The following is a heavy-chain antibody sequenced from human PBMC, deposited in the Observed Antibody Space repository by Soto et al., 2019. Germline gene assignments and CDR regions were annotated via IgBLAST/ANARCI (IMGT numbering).Heavy chain of an antibody. V-gene: IGHV3-9*01. J-gene: IGHJ4*02. CDR3: AKDTGPN. Sequence: LSCAASGFTFDNYAMHWVRQAPGKGLEWVSGISWNSNTIAYADSVKGRFTISRDNAKNSLYLQMNSLRAEDTAFYYCAKDTGPNWGQGTLVTVYS. CDR2: ISWNSNTI. CDR1: GFTFDNYA.